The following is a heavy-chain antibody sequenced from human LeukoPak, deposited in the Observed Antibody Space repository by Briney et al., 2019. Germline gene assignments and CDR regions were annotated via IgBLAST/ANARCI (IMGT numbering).Heavy chain of an antibody. CDR3: ARDHDGKDY. J-gene: IGHJ4*02. Sequence: GGSLRLSCAASGFTFSRYWMSWVRQAPGKGLEWVANINQDGGDKYHADSVKRRFTISRDNAKNSLYLQMNSLRAEDTAVYYCARDHDGKDYWGQGTLVTVSS. CDR2: INQDGGDK. V-gene: IGHV3-7*01. CDR1: GFTFSRYW.